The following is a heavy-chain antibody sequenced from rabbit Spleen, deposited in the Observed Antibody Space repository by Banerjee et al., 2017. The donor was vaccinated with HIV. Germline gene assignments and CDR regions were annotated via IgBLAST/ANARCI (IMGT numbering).Heavy chain of an antibody. J-gene: IGHJ4*01. Sequence: QHLVESGGGLVKPGASLTLTCKASGFSFSNGYDMCWVRQAPGKGLEWIGYIDPVFGSAYYASWVNGRFSISRENTQNTVSLQLNSLTAADTATYFCARGGGLWGQGTLVTVS. CDR1: GFSFSNGYD. V-gene: IGHV1S7*01. CDR3: ARGGGL. CDR2: IDPVFGSA.